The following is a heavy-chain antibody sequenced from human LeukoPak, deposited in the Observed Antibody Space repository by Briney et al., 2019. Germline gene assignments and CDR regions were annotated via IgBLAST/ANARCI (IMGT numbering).Heavy chain of an antibody. CDR2: ISIHGGDT. CDR3: ARVLRDASGYYDY. CDR1: GFTFISYS. J-gene: IGHJ4*02. Sequence: GGALRLSCAASGFTFISYSMHWGRQAPGKGREYVSAISIHGGDTYYANSVKGRFTISRDNSKNTLYIQMGSLRAEDMAVYYCARVLRDASGYYDYWGQGTMVTVSS. D-gene: IGHD3-22*01. V-gene: IGHV3-64*01.